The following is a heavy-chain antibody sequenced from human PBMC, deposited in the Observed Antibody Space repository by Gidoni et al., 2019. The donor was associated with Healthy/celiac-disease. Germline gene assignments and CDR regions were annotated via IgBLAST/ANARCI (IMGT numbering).Heavy chain of an antibody. CDR2: IIPIFGTA. V-gene: IGHV1-69*06. CDR3: ARYWSAGDSSGRSYYFDY. J-gene: IGHJ4*02. CDR1: GGTFSSYA. Sequence: QVQLVQSGAEVKKPGSSVKVSCKASGGTFSSYAISWVRQAPGQGLEWMGGIIPIFGTANYAQKFQGRVTITADKSTSTAYMELSSLRSEDTAVYYCARYWSAGDSSGRSYYFDYWGQGTLVTVSS. D-gene: IGHD3-22*01.